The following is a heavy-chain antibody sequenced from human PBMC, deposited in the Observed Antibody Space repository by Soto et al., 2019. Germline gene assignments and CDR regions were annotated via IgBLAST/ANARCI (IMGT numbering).Heavy chain of an antibody. CDR1: GGSISSSNW. V-gene: IGHV4-4*02. Sequence: LSLTCAVSGGSISSSNWWSWVRQPPEKGLEFIGYMYYGGSTNYNPSLKSRVTISVDTSKNQFSLKLSSVTAADTAVYYCARANLGSSWPHYFDYWGQGTLVTVSS. D-gene: IGHD6-13*01. J-gene: IGHJ4*02. CDR2: MYYGGST. CDR3: ARANLGSSWPHYFDY.